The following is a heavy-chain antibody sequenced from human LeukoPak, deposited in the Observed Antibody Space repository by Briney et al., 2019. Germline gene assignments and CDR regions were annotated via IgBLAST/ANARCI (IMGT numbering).Heavy chain of an antibody. CDR3: ARWGSGSHWYFDL. CDR2: IYNGGST. CDR1: GFTVSSNY. J-gene: IGHJ2*01. Sequence: PGGSLRLSCAASGFTVSSNYMNWVRQAPGKGLEWVSVIYNGGSTYYADSVKGRFTISRDNSKNTMYLQVNSLRAEDTAVYYCARWGSGSHWYFDLWGRGTLVTVSS. D-gene: IGHD3-16*01. V-gene: IGHV3-53*01.